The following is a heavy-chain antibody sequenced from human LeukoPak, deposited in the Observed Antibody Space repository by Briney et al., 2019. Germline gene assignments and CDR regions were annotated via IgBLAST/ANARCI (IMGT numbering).Heavy chain of an antibody. CDR2: ISDSGTT. J-gene: IGHJ5*02. V-gene: IGHV4-59*01. Sequence: MSSETLSLTCTVSGGFITTYYWTWIRQPPGKGLEWFGYISDSGTTNYNPSLKSRVTISIDTSKNQFSLKLSSVTAADTAVYYCARVEKYTSSGPTDPWDQGTLVTVSS. CDR1: GGFITTYY. CDR3: ARVEKYTSSGPTDP. D-gene: IGHD6-13*01.